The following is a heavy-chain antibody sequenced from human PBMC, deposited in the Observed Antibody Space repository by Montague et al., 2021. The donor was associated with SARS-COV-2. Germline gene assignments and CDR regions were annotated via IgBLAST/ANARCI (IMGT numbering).Heavy chain of an antibody. CDR2: IDYSGST. CDR3: ARLPYDNSYGMDV. J-gene: IGHJ6*02. D-gene: IGHD3-9*01. Sequence: SETLSLTCTVSGGSISTYYWNWIRQFPGKGLEWIGYIDYSGSTXXXPSXQGRVIISVDWSKIQFSLKLNSVTAADTAIYYCARLPYDNSYGMDVWGQGTTVTVSS. CDR1: GGSISTYY. V-gene: IGHV4-59*01.